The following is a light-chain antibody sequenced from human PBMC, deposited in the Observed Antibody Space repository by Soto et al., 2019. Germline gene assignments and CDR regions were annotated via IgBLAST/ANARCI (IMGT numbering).Light chain of an antibody. J-gene: IGLJ1*01. Sequence: QSVLTQPGSVSGSPGQSITISCSGPTSDIHDFNSISWYRHHPGKAPRLIVYDVNKRPSGISPRFSGSKSGLTASLTISGLQGEDEADYFCTSYTAKNTLVFGTGTKVTVL. V-gene: IGLV2-14*01. CDR3: TSYTAKNTLV. CDR2: DVN. CDR1: TSDIHDFNS.